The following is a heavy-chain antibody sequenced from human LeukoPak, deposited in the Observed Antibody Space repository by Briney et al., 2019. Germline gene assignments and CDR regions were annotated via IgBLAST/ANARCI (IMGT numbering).Heavy chain of an antibody. J-gene: IGHJ6*02. CDR1: GASVTDYY. CDR3: GKGAFSHGSGRSYGLDV. D-gene: IGHD3-10*01. Sequence: PSETLSLTCTVSGASVTDYYWSWIRQPPEKGLEWVGYAHYSGSTNYNPSVESRATISVDTSKNQFSLKLTSVTSADTAVYYCGKGAFSHGSGRSYGLDVWGQGTTVTVSS. V-gene: IGHV4-59*02. CDR2: AHYSGST.